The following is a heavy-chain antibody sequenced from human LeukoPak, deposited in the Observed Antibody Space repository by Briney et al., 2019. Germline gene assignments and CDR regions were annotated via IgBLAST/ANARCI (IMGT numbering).Heavy chain of an antibody. Sequence: GGSLRLSCTASGFTFSSHWMTWVRQPPGKGLVWVSHINSDGSITSYADSVKGRFTISRDNAKTTLYLQMNSLRAEDTAVYYCARDAVDTANAVWGQGTTVTVSS. D-gene: IGHD5-18*01. CDR2: INSDGSIT. J-gene: IGHJ6*02. CDR3: ARDAVDTANAV. V-gene: IGHV3-74*01. CDR1: GFTFSSHW.